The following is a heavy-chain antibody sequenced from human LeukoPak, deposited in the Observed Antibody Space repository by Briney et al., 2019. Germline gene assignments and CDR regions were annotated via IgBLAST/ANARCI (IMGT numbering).Heavy chain of an antibody. D-gene: IGHD4-23*01. CDR1: GLTFSGSA. V-gene: IGHV3-73*01. J-gene: IGHJ5*02. Sequence: GGSLRLSCAASGLTFSGSAMHWVRRASRKGLEWVARIRSKANNYATAYAASVKGRFTISRDDSKNTAYLQMNGLKTEDTAVYYCTRRYGGNSWWFDPWGQGTLVTVSS. CDR2: IRSKANNYAT. CDR3: TRRYGGNSWWFDP.